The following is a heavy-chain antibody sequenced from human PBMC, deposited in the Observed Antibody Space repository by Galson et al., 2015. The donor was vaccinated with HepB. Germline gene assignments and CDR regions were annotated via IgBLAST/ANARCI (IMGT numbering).Heavy chain of an antibody. Sequence: SLRLSCAASGFTFSSYWMTWVRQAPGKGLEWVANIRQDGSEKYYVDSVKGRFTISRDNSKNSLYLQMNSLRTEDTALYYCVKDKGDHGTNSFDHWGQGTLVTVSS. CDR3: VKDKGDHGTNSFDH. J-gene: IGHJ4*02. CDR1: GFTFSSYW. V-gene: IGHV3-7*03. CDR2: IRQDGSEK. D-gene: IGHD1/OR15-1a*01.